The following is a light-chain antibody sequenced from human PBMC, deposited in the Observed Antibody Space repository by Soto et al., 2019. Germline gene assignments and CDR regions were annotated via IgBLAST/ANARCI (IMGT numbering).Light chain of an antibody. CDR3: AAWDDRGNGYV. CDR1: SSNIGSNT. CDR2: SNN. J-gene: IGLJ1*01. V-gene: IGLV1-44*01. Sequence: QSVLTQPPSASGTPGQRVTISCSGSSSNIGSNTVNWYQHLPGTAPKLLIYSNNQRPSGVPDRFSGSKSGTSASLAISGLQSEDEADYYGAAWDDRGNGYVFGTGTKLTVL.